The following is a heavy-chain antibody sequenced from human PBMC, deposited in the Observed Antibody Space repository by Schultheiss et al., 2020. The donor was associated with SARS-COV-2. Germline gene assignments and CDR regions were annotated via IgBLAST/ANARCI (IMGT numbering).Heavy chain of an antibody. CDR3: ARLGSGWQIDY. Sequence: SQTLSLTCTVSGGSISSSSYYWGWIRQPPEKGLEWIGEIYHSGNTKYNPSLGSRVTISVDTSKNQFSLKLSSVTAADTAVYYCARLGSGWQIDYWGQGTLVTVSS. CDR1: GGSISSSSYY. CDR2: IYHSGNT. V-gene: IGHV4-39*07. J-gene: IGHJ4*02. D-gene: IGHD6-19*01.